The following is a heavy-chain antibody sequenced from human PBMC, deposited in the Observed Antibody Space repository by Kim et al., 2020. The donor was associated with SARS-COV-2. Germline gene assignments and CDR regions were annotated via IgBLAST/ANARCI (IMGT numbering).Heavy chain of an antibody. J-gene: IGHJ4*02. V-gene: IGHV3-33*01. Sequence: NKYYADSVKSRFPISRANSKHTLYMQMNSLRAEDTAVYYCATQSARAFDYWGQGTLVTVSS. CDR2: NK. CDR3: ATQSARAFDY.